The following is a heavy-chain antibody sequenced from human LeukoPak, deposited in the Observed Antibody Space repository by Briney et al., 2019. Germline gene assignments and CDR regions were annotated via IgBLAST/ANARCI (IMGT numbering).Heavy chain of an antibody. CDR3: ARLDYGGNYGSDAFDI. CDR1: GGSISSGGYY. V-gene: IGHV4-30-2*01. CDR2: IYHSGST. Sequence: SQTLSLTCTVSGGSISSGGYYWSWIRQPPGKGLEWIGYIYHSGSTYYNPSLKSRVTISVDRSKNQFSLKLSSVTAADTAVYYCARLDYGGNYGSDAFDIWGQGTMVTVSS. J-gene: IGHJ3*02. D-gene: IGHD4-23*01.